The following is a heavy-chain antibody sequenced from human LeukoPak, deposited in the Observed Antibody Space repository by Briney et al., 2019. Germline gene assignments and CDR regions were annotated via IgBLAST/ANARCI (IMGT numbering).Heavy chain of an antibody. CDR1: GITFSDYA. V-gene: IGHV3-48*02. J-gene: IGHJ4*02. Sequence: GGPLRLSCAASGITFSDYAINWVHQAPGKGLEWFSYTSSSSTSTYYAYSVKGRFTISRDNAKISLYRQMNSLRDEDTAVYYCARDVRPNSFVYWGRGTRVTVSS. CDR2: TSSSSTST. D-gene: IGHD5-24*01. CDR3: ARDVRPNSFVY.